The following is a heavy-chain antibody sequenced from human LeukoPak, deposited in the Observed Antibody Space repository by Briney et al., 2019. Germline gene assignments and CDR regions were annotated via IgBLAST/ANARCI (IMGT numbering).Heavy chain of an antibody. CDR3: ARARNYYDSSGTPIDY. Sequence: ASVKVSCKASGGTFSSYAISWVRQAPGQGLEWMGRIIPILGIANYAQKFQGRVTITADKSTSTAYMELSSLRSEDTAVYYCARARNYYDSSGTPIDYWGQGTLVTVSS. V-gene: IGHV1-69*04. J-gene: IGHJ4*02. D-gene: IGHD3-22*01. CDR1: GGTFSSYA. CDR2: IIPILGIA.